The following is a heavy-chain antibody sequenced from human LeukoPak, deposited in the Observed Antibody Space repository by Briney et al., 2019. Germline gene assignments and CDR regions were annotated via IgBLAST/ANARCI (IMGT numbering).Heavy chain of an antibody. CDR2: ISYSGST. J-gene: IGHJ4*02. Sequence: SETLSLTCTVSGASLSSYYCSWIRQCPGKGLEWIGLISYSGSTKYNSSLESRVTISADTSKSQCSLKLSSVTAADTAVYYCVGGAGWLPDYWGQGTLVTVSS. D-gene: IGHD5-24*01. CDR1: GASLSSYY. V-gene: IGHV4-59*01. CDR3: VGGAGWLPDY.